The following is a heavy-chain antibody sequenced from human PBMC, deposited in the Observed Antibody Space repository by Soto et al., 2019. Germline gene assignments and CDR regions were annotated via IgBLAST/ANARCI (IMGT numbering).Heavy chain of an antibody. CDR2: ISSSSSYI. V-gene: IGHV3-21*01. J-gene: IGHJ4*02. CDR1: GFTFSSYS. Sequence: GGSLRLSCAASGFTFSSYSMNWVRQAPGKGPEWVSSISSSSSYIYYADSVKGRFTISRDNARNSLYLQMNSLRAEDTAVYYCARAPSSSWYFDFDYWGQGTLVTVSS. CDR3: ARAPSSSWYFDFDY. D-gene: IGHD6-13*01.